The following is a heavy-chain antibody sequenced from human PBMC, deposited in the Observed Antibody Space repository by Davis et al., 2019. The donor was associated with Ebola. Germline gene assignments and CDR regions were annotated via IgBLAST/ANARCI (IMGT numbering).Heavy chain of an antibody. V-gene: IGHV3-7*01. CDR3: ARGSSSWSPLDY. CDR1: GFTFSTYW. CDR2: MKQDGSER. J-gene: IGHJ4*02. Sequence: GESLKISCAASGFTFSTYWMSWVRQAPGEGLEWVAHMKQDGSERHYVESVKGRFTISRDNAKNSLYLQMNSLRAEDTAVYYCARGSSSWSPLDYWGQGTLVTVSS. D-gene: IGHD6-13*01.